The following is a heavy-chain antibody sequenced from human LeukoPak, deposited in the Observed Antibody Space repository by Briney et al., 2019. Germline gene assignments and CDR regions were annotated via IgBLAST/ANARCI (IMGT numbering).Heavy chain of an antibody. CDR3: AGAGGVYYFEY. D-gene: IGHD2-8*02. V-gene: IGHV3-30-3*01. Sequence: PGRSLRLSCTASGFTFSDNVMHWVCQTPAKGLEWVAVISDSGVNQYYADSVKGRFTISRDNSKNTLYLQMNSLRPEDTAVYYCAGAGGVYYFEYWGQGTQVTVSS. J-gene: IGHJ4*02. CDR1: GFTFSDNV. CDR2: ISDSGVNQ.